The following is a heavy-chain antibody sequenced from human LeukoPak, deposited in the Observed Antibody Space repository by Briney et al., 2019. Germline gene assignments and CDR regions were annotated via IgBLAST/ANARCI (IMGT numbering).Heavy chain of an antibody. J-gene: IGHJ5*02. CDR1: VYTFTAYY. V-gene: IGHV1-2*02. CDR2: INPNSGGT. Sequence: ASVNVSCQASVYTFTAYYLHWVRQAPGQGLEWMGWINPNSGGTNYEQKFQGRVTMTRNTSIGKAYMKLSSLRSEDTAVYYCARARILWCRENGEFYNWFDPWGQGTLVTVSS. D-gene: IGHD3-10*01. CDR3: ARARILWCRENGEFYNWFDP.